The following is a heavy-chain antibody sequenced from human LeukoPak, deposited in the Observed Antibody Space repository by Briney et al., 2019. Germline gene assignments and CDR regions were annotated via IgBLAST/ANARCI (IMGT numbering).Heavy chain of an antibody. CDR2: INAGNGNT. D-gene: IGHD2-2*01. CDR1: GYTFTSYA. CDR3: ARGGCSSPSCHFDL. J-gene: IGHJ2*01. V-gene: IGHV1-3*03. Sequence: ASVKVSCKASGYTFTSYAMHWVRQAPGQRLEWMGWINAGNGNTKYSQEFQGRVTITRDTSASTAYMELSSLRSEDMAVYYCARGGCSSPSCHFDLWGRGTLVTVPS.